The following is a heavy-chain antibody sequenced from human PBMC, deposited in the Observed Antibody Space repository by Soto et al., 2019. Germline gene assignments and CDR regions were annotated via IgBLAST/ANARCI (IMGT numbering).Heavy chain of an antibody. V-gene: IGHV3-30-3*01. J-gene: IGHJ5*02. CDR2: ISYDGSNK. CDR1: GFTFSSYA. D-gene: IGHD3-22*01. CDR3: ARDMIVVVIGVAKGWFDP. Sequence: GGSLRLSCAASGFTFSSYAMHWVRQAPGKGLEWVAVISYDGSNKYYADSVKGRFTISRDNSKNTLYLQMNSLRAEDTAVYYCARDMIVVVIGVAKGWFDPWGQGTLVTVSS.